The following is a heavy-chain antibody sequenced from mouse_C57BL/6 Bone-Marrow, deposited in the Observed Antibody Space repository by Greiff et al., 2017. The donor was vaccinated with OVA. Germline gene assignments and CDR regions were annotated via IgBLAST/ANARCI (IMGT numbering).Heavy chain of an antibody. CDR1: GYTFTDYY. CDR3: ARWTTESPLEGFDV. V-gene: IGHV1-26*01. D-gene: IGHD1-1*01. J-gene: IGHJ1*03. CDR2: INPNNGGT. Sequence: EVQLQQSGPELVKPGASVKISCKASGYTFTDYYMNWVKQSHGKSLEWIGDINPNNGGTSYNQKFKGKATLTVDKSSSTAYMELRSLTSEDSAVDYYARWTTESPLEGFDVWGTGTTVTVSS.